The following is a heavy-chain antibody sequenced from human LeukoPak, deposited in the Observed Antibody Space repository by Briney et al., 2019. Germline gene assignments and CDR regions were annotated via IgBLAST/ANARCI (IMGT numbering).Heavy chain of an antibody. Sequence: SETLSLTCTVSGGSISSSSYYWGWIRQPPGKGLEWIGSIYYSGSTYYNPSLKSRVTISVDTSKNQFSLKLSSVTAADTAVYYCARGSQGYCSGGSCNYMDVWGKGTTVTVSS. CDR2: IYYSGST. CDR1: GGSISSSSYY. CDR3: ARGSQGYCSGGSCNYMDV. V-gene: IGHV4-39*07. J-gene: IGHJ6*03. D-gene: IGHD2-15*01.